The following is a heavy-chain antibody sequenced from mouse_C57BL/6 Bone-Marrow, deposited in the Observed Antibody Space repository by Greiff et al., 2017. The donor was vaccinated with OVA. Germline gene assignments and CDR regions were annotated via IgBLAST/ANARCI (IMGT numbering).Heavy chain of an antibody. CDR1: GFSLSTFGMG. J-gene: IGHJ3*01. D-gene: IGHD2-1*01. Sequence: QVTLKVSGPGILQPSQTLSLTCSFSGFSLSTFGMGVGWIRQPSGKGLEWLAHIWWDDDKYYNPALKSRLTISKETANSPVDLKITNVDTADTTTYYCARIPDLLWYPWFAYWGQGTLVTVSA. CDR2: IWWDDDK. CDR3: ARIPDLLWYPWFAY. V-gene: IGHV8-8*01.